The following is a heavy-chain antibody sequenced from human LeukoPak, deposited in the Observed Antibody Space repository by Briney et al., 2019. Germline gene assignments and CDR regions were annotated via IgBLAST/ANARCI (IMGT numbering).Heavy chain of an antibody. CDR1: GFTFSDFW. Sequence: GGSLRLSCAASGFTFSDFWMTWVRQAPGKGLEWVANINPDGSEKYSVDSVKGRFTISRDNAKNSLYLQMYSLRAEDTAVYYCARDGNFGVGANSRDYWGQGTLVTVSS. CDR2: INPDGSEK. CDR3: ARDGNFGVGANSRDY. V-gene: IGHV3-7*04. J-gene: IGHJ4*02. D-gene: IGHD1-26*01.